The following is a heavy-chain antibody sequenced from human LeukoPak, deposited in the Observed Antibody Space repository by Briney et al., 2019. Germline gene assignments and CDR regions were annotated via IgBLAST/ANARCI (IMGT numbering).Heavy chain of an antibody. CDR3: QPHYYGSGSLSWLDP. CDR2: IKQDGSEK. V-gene: IGHV3-7*01. Sequence: TGGSLRLSCAASGFTFSDYWMTWIRQAPGKGLEWVANIKQDGSEKYYVDSVKGRFTISRDNAKNSLYLQMNNLRVEDTAVYYCQPHYYGSGSLSWLDPWGQGTLVTVSS. J-gene: IGHJ5*02. D-gene: IGHD3-10*01. CDR1: GFTFSDYW.